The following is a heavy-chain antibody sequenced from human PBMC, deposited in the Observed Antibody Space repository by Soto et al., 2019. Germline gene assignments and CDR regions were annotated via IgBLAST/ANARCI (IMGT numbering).Heavy chain of an antibody. Sequence: SVKISCKASGGTFSSYAISWVRQAPGQGLEWMGGIIPIFGTANYAQKFQGRVTITADESTSTAYMELSSLRSEDTAVYYCARGGYSGYDSTSYYYYSYGMDVWGQGTKVTVSS. CDR2: IIPIFGTA. CDR3: ARGGYSGYDSTSYYYYSYGMDV. D-gene: IGHD5-12*01. CDR1: GGTFSSYA. V-gene: IGHV1-69*13. J-gene: IGHJ6*02.